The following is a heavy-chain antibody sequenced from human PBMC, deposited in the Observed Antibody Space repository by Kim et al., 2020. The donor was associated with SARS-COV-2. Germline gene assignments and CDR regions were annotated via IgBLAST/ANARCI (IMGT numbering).Heavy chain of an antibody. Sequence: SETLSLTCTVSGGSISSSSYYWGWIRQPPGKGLEWIGSIYYSGSTYYNPSLKSRVTISVDTSKNQFSLKLSSVTAADTAVYYCARPGDSGFDIWGQGTMVTVSS. CDR1: GGSISSSSYY. CDR3: ARPGDSGFDI. CDR2: IYYSGST. D-gene: IGHD1-26*01. J-gene: IGHJ3*02. V-gene: IGHV4-39*01.